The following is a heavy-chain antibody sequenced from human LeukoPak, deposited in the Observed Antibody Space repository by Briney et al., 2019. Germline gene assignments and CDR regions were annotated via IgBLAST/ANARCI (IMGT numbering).Heavy chain of an antibody. V-gene: IGHV4-31*03. CDR2: IYYSGSS. CDR3: GRDGRYFVRGGMDV. D-gene: IGHD3-9*01. CDR1: GCSISSGGYY. Sequence: SETLSLTCTVSGCSISSGGYYWSWIRPRPGKGLEWIVYIYYSGSSYYNPFVKCRVNISVEMSKNQFCLKLRYVAVEDWAGDYWGRDGRYFVRGGMDVWGQGTTVTVSS. J-gene: IGHJ6*02.